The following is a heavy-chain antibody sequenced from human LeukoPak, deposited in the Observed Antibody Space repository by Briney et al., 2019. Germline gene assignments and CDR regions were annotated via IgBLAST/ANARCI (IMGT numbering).Heavy chain of an antibody. CDR3: ARAEGCSGGSCYSGSLGY. J-gene: IGHJ4*02. V-gene: IGHV4-34*01. Sequence: SETLSLTCAVYGGSFSGYYWSWIRQPPGKGLEWIGEINHSGSTNYNPSLKSRVTISVDTSKNQFSLKLSSVTAADTAVYYCARAEGCSGGSCYSGSLGYWGQGTLVTVSS. CDR1: GGSFSGYY. CDR2: INHSGST. D-gene: IGHD2-15*01.